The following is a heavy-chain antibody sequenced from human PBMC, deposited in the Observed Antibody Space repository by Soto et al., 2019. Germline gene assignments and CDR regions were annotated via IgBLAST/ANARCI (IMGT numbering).Heavy chain of an antibody. CDR1: GGSISSSSYY. J-gene: IGHJ4*02. V-gene: IGHV4-39*07. CDR3: ASMDDYGGNSNY. D-gene: IGHD4-17*01. CDR2: IYYSGST. Sequence: SETLSLTCTVSGGSISSSSYYWGWIRQPPGKGLEWIGSIYYSGSTYYNPSLKSRVTISVDTSKNQFSLRLSSVTVADTAVYYCASMDDYGGNSNYWGQGTLVTVSS.